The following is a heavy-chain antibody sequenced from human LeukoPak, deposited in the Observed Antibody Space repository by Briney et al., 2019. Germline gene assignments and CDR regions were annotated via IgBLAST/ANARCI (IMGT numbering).Heavy chain of an antibody. CDR1: DGSISSSSDS. D-gene: IGHD2-8*01. V-gene: IGHV4-39*07. CDR2: SSGTT. J-gene: IGHJ4*02. Sequence: PSETLSLICTVSDGSISSSSDSWDWHSSGTTYYNPSLKSRVTISVDASKNQFSLRLSSVTAADTAVYYCARDSPEVTYAFDNWGQGTLVTVSS. CDR3: ARDSPEVTYAFDN.